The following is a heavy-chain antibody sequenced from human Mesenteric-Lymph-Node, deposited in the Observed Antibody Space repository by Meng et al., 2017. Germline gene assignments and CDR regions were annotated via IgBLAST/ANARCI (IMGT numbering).Heavy chain of an antibody. Sequence: SVKVSCKASGGTFSSYAISWVRQAPGQGLEWMGGIIPIFGTANYAQKFQGRVTITTDESTSTAYMELSSLRSEDTAVYYCARDRDRAFSSSWYEGYWGQGTLVTVSS. CDR3: ARDRDRAFSSSWYEGY. V-gene: IGHV1-69*05. CDR2: IIPIFGTA. J-gene: IGHJ4*02. CDR1: GGTFSSYA. D-gene: IGHD6-13*01.